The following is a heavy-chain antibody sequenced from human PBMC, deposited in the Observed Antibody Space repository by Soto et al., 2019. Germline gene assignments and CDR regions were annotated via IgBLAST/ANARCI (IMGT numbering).Heavy chain of an antibody. D-gene: IGHD3-3*01. CDR1: GSSFTTST. CDR2: IDCGNGDT. J-gene: IGHJ6*01. V-gene: IGHV1-3*01. Sequence: ASVKVSCKASGSSFTTSTIYWVRQGPGQRFEWLGWIDCGNGDTHYSERFEDRVTFTMDVSASTGYLDLRTLGSEDSATYYCAGGSGVTKFYYYGIDVWGPGTKVNVS. CDR3: AGGSGVTKFYYYGIDV.